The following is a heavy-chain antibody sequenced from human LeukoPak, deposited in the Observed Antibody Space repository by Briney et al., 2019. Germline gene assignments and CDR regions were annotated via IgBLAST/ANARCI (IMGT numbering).Heavy chain of an antibody. CDR1: GFSLSSYS. CDR2: TSSSRSDI. CDR3: ARGGIIGKPYYYCDMEV. D-gene: IGHD3-10*01. V-gene: IGHV3-21*01. J-gene: IGHJ6*03. Sequence: GGYLRLSCAGSGFSLSSYSMKWVRPAPGKGLEWVSSTSSSRSDIYYANSVKGRFTISRDEAKKSLHLQMNRLRAEDTAIYYCARGGIIGKPYYYCDMEVWGKGTTVTVSS.